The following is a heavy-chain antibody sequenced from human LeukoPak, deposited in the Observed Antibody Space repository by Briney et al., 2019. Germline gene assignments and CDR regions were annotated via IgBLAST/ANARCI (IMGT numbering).Heavy chain of an antibody. CDR2: IYSGGTT. CDR3: ARVFWFGGFDY. Sequence: HTGGSLRLSCATSGFTVSSNYMSWVRQAPGKGLEWVSAIYSGGTTYYADSVKGRFTISRDNSKNTLYLQMNSLRAEDTAVYYCARVFWFGGFDYWGQGTLVTVSS. V-gene: IGHV3-53*01. D-gene: IGHD3-10*01. CDR1: GFTVSSNY. J-gene: IGHJ4*02.